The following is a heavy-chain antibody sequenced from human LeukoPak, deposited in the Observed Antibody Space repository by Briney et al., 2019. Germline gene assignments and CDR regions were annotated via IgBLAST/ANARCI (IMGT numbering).Heavy chain of an antibody. D-gene: IGHD2-21*02. CDR3: ARAMTATSYYYYGMDV. CDR1: GFTFSSYG. CDR2: IWYDGSNK. J-gene: IGHJ6*02. V-gene: IGHV3-33*01. Sequence: GGSLRLSCAASGFTFSSYGMHWVRQAPGKGLEGVAVIWYDGSNKYYADSVKGRFTISRDNSKNTLYLQMNSLRAEDTAVYYCARAMTATSYYYYGMDVWGQGTTVTVSS.